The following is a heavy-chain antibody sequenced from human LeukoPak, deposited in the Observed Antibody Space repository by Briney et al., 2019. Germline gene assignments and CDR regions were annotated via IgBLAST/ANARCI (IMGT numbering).Heavy chain of an antibody. CDR1: GGSISSSYW. V-gene: IGHV4-4*02. J-gene: IGHJ5*02. D-gene: IGHD3-9*01. Sequence: PSGTLSLTCGVSGGSISSSYWWSWVRQPPGKGLEWIGEIYHSGSTNYNPSLKSRVTISMDKSKNQFSLKLSSVTAADTAVYYCARYHRPYYDILTGYNNWFDPWGQGTLVTVSS. CDR2: IYHSGST. CDR3: ARYHRPYYDILTGYNNWFDP.